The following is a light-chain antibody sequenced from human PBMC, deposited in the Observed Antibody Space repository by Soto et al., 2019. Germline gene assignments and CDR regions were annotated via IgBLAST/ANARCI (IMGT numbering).Light chain of an antibody. CDR2: VAS. Sequence: DIQMTQSPSSLSASVGDRVTITCRASRGIYSFLNWYQHKPGKPPELLIYVASTLQSGVPSRFNDSGSGTDFTLTISSLQPEDFATYYCQQSYNTPHTFGQGTKL. V-gene: IGKV1-39*01. J-gene: IGKJ2*01. CDR1: RGIYSF. CDR3: QQSYNTPHT.